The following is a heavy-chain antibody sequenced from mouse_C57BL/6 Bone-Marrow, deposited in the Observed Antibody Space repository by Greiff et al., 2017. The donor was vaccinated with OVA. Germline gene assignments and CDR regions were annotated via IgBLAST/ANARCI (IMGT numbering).Heavy chain of an antibody. CDR1: GYTFTDYN. V-gene: IGHV1-22*01. CDR2: INPNNGGT. D-gene: IGHD1-1*01. J-gene: IGHJ2*01. Sequence: VQLQQSGPELVKPGASVKMSCKASGYTFTDYNMHWVKQSHGKSLEWIGYINPNNGGTSYNQKFKGKATLTVNKSSSTAYMELRILTSEDSAVYYCARREVYYYELFDYWGQGTTLTVSS. CDR3: ARREVYYYELFDY.